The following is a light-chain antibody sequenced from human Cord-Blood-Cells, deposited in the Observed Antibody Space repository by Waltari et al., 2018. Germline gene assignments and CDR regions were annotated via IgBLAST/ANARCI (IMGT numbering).Light chain of an antibody. CDR3: QSADSSGTQWV. CDR2: KDS. Sequence: SYELTQPPSVSVSPGQTARITCSGDALPKQYAYWYQQKPGQAPVLVLYKDSERPSGIPERFAGSSSGTTVTLTISGVQAGDEADYYWQSADSSGTQWVCGGGTKLTVL. J-gene: IGLJ3*02. CDR1: ALPKQY. V-gene: IGLV3-25*03.